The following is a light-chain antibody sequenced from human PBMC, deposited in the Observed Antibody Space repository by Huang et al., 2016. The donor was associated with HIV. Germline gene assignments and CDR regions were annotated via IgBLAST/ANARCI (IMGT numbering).Light chain of an antibody. CDR1: QSVGGY. V-gene: IGKV3-11*01. CDR3: QQPGS. J-gene: IGKJ2*01. Sequence: EIVLTQSPATLSLSPGERAPLSCRASQSVGGYRAWYQQKPGQAPRLLIYDTSTRATGIPARFSGSGSETDFTLTISSLEPEDLAVYYCQQPGSFGQGTKVDIK. CDR2: DTS.